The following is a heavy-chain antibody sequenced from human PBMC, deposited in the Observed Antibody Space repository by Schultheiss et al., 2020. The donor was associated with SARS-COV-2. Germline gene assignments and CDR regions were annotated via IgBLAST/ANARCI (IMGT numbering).Heavy chain of an antibody. D-gene: IGHD6-13*01. Sequence: ASVKVSCKASGYTFSSRDINWVRQAPGQGLEWMGWMNTDSGDTGFAQKFQGRLTMTRNISITTAYMELSSLTSEDTAVYYCARGPIGAAGNWDFDYWGQGTLVTVSS. V-gene: IGHV1-8*01. J-gene: IGHJ4*02. CDR3: ARGPIGAAGNWDFDY. CDR2: MNTDSGDT. CDR1: GYTFSSRD.